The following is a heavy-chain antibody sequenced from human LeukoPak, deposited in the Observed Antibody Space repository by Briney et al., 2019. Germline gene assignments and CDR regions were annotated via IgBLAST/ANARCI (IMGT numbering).Heavy chain of an antibody. J-gene: IGHJ5*02. CDR2: IYYSGST. CDR1: GGSISSSSYY. Sequence: SETLSLTCTVSGGSISSSSYYWGWLRQPPGKGLEWIGSIYYSGSTYYNPSLKSRVTISVDTSKNQFSLKLSSVTAADTAVYYCARNPWFDPWGQGTLVTVSS. V-gene: IGHV4-39*07. CDR3: ARNPWFDP.